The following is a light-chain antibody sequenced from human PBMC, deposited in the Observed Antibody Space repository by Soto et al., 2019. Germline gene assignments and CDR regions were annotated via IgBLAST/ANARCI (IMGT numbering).Light chain of an antibody. CDR3: HQSYITPPA. Sequence: DVQMTQSPSSLSASVGDRVTITCRASQNIDIYLNWYQQKPGRPPTLLIYTTSRLQSGVPIRFSGSGSGTDFTLTISNLQPDDFATYSCHQSYITPPAFGQGTKVGIK. V-gene: IGKV1-39*01. CDR2: TTS. CDR1: QNIDIY. J-gene: IGKJ2*01.